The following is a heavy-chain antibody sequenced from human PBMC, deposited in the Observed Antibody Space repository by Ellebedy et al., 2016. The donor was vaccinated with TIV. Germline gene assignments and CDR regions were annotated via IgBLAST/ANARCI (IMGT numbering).Heavy chain of an antibody. Sequence: PGGSMRLSCAVSGFTFRSYEMNWVRQAPGQGLAWVSYISGSASVTAYADSVKGRFTISRDNARTSLYLQMNSLRVDDTAMYYCARSYGARTSGPWGQGTLVTVTS. CDR2: ISGSASVT. V-gene: IGHV3-48*03. D-gene: IGHD3-16*01. CDR1: GFTFRSYE. J-gene: IGHJ5*02. CDR3: ARSYGARTSGP.